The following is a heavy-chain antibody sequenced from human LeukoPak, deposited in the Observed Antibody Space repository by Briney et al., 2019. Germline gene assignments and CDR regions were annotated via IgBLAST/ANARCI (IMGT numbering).Heavy chain of an antibody. CDR3: ARELLRYFDWLTDAFDI. D-gene: IGHD3-9*01. Sequence: PGGSLRLSCAASGFTISSYWMSWVRQAPGKGLEWVANIKQDGSEKYYVDSVKGRFTISRDNAKNSLYLQMNSLRAEDTAVYYCARELLRYFDWLTDAFDIWGQGTMVTVSS. V-gene: IGHV3-7*01. CDR1: GFTISSYW. J-gene: IGHJ3*02. CDR2: IKQDGSEK.